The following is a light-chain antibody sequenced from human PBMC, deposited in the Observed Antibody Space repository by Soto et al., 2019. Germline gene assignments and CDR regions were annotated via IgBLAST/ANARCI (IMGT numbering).Light chain of an antibody. CDR1: XXXXGSNY. J-gene: IGLJ1*01. Sequence: QSVLTQPPSASGTXXXRXXXXXXXXXXXXGSNYVYWYPQLPGTAPKLLIYRNNKRPSGVPDRFSGSKSGTSASLAISGLRSEDEADYYCAAWDDSLSGLYVFGTGTKLTVL. CDR3: AAWDDSLSGLYV. V-gene: IGLV1-47*01. CDR2: RNN.